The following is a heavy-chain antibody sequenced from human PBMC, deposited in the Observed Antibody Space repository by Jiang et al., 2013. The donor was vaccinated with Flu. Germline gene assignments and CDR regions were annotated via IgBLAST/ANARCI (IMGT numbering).Heavy chain of an antibody. CDR1: GGSISSYY. CDR3: ARGMGDAFDI. Sequence: GPGLVKPSETLSLTCTVSGGSISSYYWSWIRQPPGKGLEWIGYIYYSGSTNYNPSLKSRVTISVDTSKNQFSLKLSSVTAADTAVYYCARGMGDAFDIWGQGTMVTVSS. D-gene: IGHD3-16*01. CDR2: IYYSGST. V-gene: IGHV4-59*01. J-gene: IGHJ3*02.